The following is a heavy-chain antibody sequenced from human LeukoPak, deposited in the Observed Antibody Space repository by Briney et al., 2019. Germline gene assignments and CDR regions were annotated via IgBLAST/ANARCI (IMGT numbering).Heavy chain of an antibody. Sequence: GGSLRLSCAASGFTFSTYAMSWVRQAPGKGLEWVSAISGSGGSTYYAGSVKGRFTISRDNSKNTLYLQMNSLRAEDTALYYCAKDCTSTNCYVDYWGQGTLVTVSS. D-gene: IGHD2-2*01. V-gene: IGHV3-23*01. CDR3: AKDCTSTNCYVDY. CDR2: ISGSGGST. CDR1: GFTFSTYA. J-gene: IGHJ4*02.